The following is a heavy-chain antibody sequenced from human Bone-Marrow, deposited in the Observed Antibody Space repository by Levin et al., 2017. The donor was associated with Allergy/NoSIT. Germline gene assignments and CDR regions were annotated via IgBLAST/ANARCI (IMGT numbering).Heavy chain of an antibody. D-gene: IGHD1-7*01. J-gene: IGHJ6*03. V-gene: IGHV4-34*01. CDR3: VRLRRDSEGVVSCWNFYYYYYMDV. CDR2: INHSGIT. Sequence: SQTLSLTCAVYGGSFTDHYWSWIRQAPGKGLEWIGEINHSGITNYNPSLESRVTISVDTSKNQFSLRLRSVTAADTAVYYCVRLRRDSEGVVSCWNFYYYYYMDVCGKGTTVTVSS. CDR1: GGSFTDHY.